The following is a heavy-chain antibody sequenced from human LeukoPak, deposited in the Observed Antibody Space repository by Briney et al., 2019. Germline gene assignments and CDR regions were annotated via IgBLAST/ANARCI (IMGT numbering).Heavy chain of an antibody. J-gene: IGHJ4*02. V-gene: IGHV1-2*02. D-gene: IGHD3-22*01. CDR3: ARVFDSSGYTPWGY. Sequence: GASVKVSCKASGCTFTGYYMHWVRQAPGQGLEWMGWINPNSGGTNYAQKFQGRVTMTRDTSISTAYMELSRLRSDDTAVYYCARVFDSSGYTPWGYWGQGTLVTVSS. CDR1: GCTFTGYY. CDR2: INPNSGGT.